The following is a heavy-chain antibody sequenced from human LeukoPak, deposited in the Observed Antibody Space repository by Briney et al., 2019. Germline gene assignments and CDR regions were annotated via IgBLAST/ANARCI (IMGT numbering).Heavy chain of an antibody. J-gene: IGHJ4*02. Sequence: ASVKVSCKASGYTFTSYGISWVRQAPGQGLEWMGWIRAYNGNTNYAQKLQGRVTMTTDASTSTAYMELRSLRSDDTAVYYCARDRPSRGWFRANFDYWGQGTLVTVSS. CDR2: IRAYNGNT. V-gene: IGHV1-18*01. D-gene: IGHD6-19*01. CDR1: GYTFTSYG. CDR3: ARDRPSRGWFRANFDY.